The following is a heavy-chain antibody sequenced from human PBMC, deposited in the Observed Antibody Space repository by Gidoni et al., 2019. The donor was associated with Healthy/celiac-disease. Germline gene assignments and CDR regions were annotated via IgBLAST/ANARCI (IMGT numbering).Heavy chain of an antibody. J-gene: IGHJ5*02. CDR1: GYTFTSYG. CDR3: ARSIPGGDLLTGDYDILTGYYIGWFDP. Sequence: QVQLVQSGAEVKKPGASVKVSCKASGYTFTSYGISWVRQAPGQGLEWMGWISAYNGNTNYAQKLQGRVTMTTDTSTSTAYMELRSLRSDDTAVYYCARSIPGGDLLTGDYDILTGYYIGWFDPWGQGTLVTVSS. D-gene: IGHD3-9*01. V-gene: IGHV1-18*01. CDR2: ISAYNGNT.